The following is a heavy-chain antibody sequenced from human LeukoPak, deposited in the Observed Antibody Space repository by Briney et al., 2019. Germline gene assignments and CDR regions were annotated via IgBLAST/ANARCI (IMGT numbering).Heavy chain of an antibody. J-gene: IGHJ4*02. CDR1: GGSMSGYY. V-gene: IGHV4-4*07. CDR3: ASTTGGLFDY. CDR2: IYSTGTN. Sequence: SETLSLTCTVSGGSMSGYYWSWIRQSAGKGLEWIGHIYSTGTNNYNPSLRSRVTLSVDTSKNQFSLKLRSVTAADTAVYYCASTTGGLFDYWGQGTLVTVSS. D-gene: IGHD4-11*01.